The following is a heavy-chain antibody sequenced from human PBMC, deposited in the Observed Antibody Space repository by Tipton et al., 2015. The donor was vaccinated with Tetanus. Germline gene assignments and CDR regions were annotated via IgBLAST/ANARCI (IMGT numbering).Heavy chain of an antibody. D-gene: IGHD4-17*01. CDR1: GYTFTDYY. J-gene: IGHJ5*02. CDR2: IKPSSGAT. V-gene: IGHV1-2*02. CDR3: ARCNDYGSLTPIDL. Sequence: QLVQSGAEVKKPGASVRVSCKASGYTFTDYYIHWVRQTPRQGLEWLGWIKPSSGATKYAQMFQGRVTLTRDTSISTAYMELSSLTSDDTAVYYCARCNDYGSLTPIDLWGPGTRVTVSS.